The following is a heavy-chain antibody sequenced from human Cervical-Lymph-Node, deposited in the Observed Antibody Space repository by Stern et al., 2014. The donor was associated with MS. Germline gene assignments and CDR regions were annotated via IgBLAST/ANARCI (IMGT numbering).Heavy chain of an antibody. J-gene: IGHJ4*02. Sequence: DQLVESGGGVVQPGRSLSLSCVASGFTFSTYAMHWVRQAPGKGLEWVALVSYDGTKRNSTDSVKARFTISRDNSKNTLYLHMNSLRDEDTAVYFCARGGRGVGLEYWGQGALVTVSS. CDR1: GFTFSTYA. D-gene: IGHD3-10*01. V-gene: IGHV3-30-3*01. CDR2: VSYDGTKR. CDR3: ARGGRGVGLEY.